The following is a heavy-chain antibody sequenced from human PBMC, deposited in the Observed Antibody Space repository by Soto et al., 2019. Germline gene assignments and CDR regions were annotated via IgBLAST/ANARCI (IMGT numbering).Heavy chain of an antibody. Sequence: ASVKVSCKASGGTFSSYAISWVRQAPGQGLEWMGGIIPISGTANYAQKFQGRVTITADESTSTAYMELSSLRSEDTAVYYCARRITIFSWFDPWGQGTLVTVSS. D-gene: IGHD3-3*01. CDR2: IIPISGTA. V-gene: IGHV1-69*13. J-gene: IGHJ5*02. CDR1: GGTFSSYA. CDR3: ARRITIFSWFDP.